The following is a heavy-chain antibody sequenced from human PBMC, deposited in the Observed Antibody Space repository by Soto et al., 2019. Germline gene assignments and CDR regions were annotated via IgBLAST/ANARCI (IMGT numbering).Heavy chain of an antibody. Sequence: ASVKVSCKASGYTFTNYYLHWVRQAPGQGLEWVGMINPSARSASYAQKLRGRLTMDRDTSTTTVYMELSRLTFEDTAVYFCARDNSAANGVLDHWGQGTLVTVSS. J-gene: IGHJ4*02. V-gene: IGHV1-46*04. CDR3: ARDNSAANGVLDH. CDR1: GYTFTNYY. D-gene: IGHD1-1*01. CDR2: INPSARSA.